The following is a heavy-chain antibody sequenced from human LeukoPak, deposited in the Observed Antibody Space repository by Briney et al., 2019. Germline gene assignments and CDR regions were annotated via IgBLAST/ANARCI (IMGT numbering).Heavy chain of an antibody. CDR1: GYTFTSYG. Sequence: ASAKVSCKASGYTFTSYGISWVRQAPGQGLEWMGLISAYNGETNYAQKLQGRVTMTTDTSTSTAYMELRSLRYDDTAVYYCARGGPSPHRITLIVVASSTDAFDIWGQGTMVTVSS. CDR3: ARGGPSPHRITLIVVASSTDAFDI. D-gene: IGHD3-22*01. V-gene: IGHV1-18*01. CDR2: ISAYNGET. J-gene: IGHJ3*02.